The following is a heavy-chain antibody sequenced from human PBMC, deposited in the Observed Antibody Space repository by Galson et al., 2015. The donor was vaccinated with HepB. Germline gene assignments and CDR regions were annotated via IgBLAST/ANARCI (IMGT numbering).Heavy chain of an antibody. CDR3: ARVPPREYDLWSAYRGHVRLGELSFFDH. V-gene: IGHV1-18*01. J-gene: IGHJ4*02. Sequence: SVKVSCKATGYTFANYGLAWVRQAPGQGLEWMGWISGYNFKTYYVSSLQGRVTMTTDTSRNIGYMELRDLGSDDTAVYYCARVPPREYDLWSAYRGHVRLGELSFFDHWGQGTLVAV. CDR2: ISGYNFKT. CDR1: GYTFANYG. D-gene: IGHD3-16*02.